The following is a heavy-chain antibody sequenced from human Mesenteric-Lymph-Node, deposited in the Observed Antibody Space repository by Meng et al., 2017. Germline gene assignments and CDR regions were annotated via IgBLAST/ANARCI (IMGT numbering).Heavy chain of an antibody. Sequence: GESLKISCAASGFTFSNYAMSWVRQAPGKGLEWVSGINLGGSVTYYADSVKGRFTISRDNAKNSLYLQMNSLRAEDTAVYYCVRAPVRAVAGTFDYWGQGTRVTVSS. V-gene: IGHV3-21*04. J-gene: IGHJ4*02. CDR3: VRAPVRAVAGTFDY. CDR2: INLGGSVT. D-gene: IGHD6-19*01. CDR1: GFTFSNYA.